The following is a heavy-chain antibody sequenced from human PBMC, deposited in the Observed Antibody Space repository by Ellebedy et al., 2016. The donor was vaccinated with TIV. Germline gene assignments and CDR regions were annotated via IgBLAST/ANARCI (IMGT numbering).Heavy chain of an antibody. V-gene: IGHV3-30*03. J-gene: IGHJ3*02. CDR2: ISYDGSNK. D-gene: IGHD7-27*01. Sequence: GGSLRLSXAASGFTFSSYGMHWVRQAPGKGLEWVAVISYDGSNKYYADSVKGRFTISRDNSKNSLYLQMNSLRAGDTAVYYCARDLGSAFDIWGQGTMVTVSS. CDR1: GFTFSSYG. CDR3: ARDLGSAFDI.